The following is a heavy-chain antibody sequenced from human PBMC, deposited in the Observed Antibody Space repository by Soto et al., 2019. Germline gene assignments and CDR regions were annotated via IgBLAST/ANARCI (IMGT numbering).Heavy chain of an antibody. Sequence: SETLSLTCTVSGGSISNSSYLWGWIRQPPGKGLQWIGSVSYSGSTYYNPSLKSRVTISVDTSKTQSSLKLSSVTAADTAVYYCARDLGSKYYYDSSGYWNWFDPWGQGTLVTVSS. D-gene: IGHD3-22*01. CDR3: ARDLGSKYYYDSSGYWNWFDP. CDR1: GGSISNSSYL. V-gene: IGHV4-39*02. CDR2: VSYSGST. J-gene: IGHJ5*02.